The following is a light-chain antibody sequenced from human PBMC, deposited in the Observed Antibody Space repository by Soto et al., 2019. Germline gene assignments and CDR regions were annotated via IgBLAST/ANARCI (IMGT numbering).Light chain of an antibody. V-gene: IGLV2-11*01. CDR3: CSYAGSYTWV. CDR1: SSDVGGYNY. J-gene: IGLJ3*02. CDR2: DVS. Sequence: HSALTQPRSVSGSPGQSVTISCTGTSSDVGGYNYVSWYQQHPGKAPELMIYDVSKRPSGVPDRFSGSKSGNTASLTISGFQAEDEADYYCCSYAGSYTWVFGGGTKLTVL.